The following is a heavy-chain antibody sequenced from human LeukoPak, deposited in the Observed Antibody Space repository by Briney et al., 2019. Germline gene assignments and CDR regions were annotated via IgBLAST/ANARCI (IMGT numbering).Heavy chain of an antibody. CDR2: VSGSGDST. CDR1: GFTFSSYA. J-gene: IGHJ4*02. V-gene: IGHV3-23*01. CDR3: AKSYNYGSGSYYNHFDS. Sequence: GGSLRLSCAASGFTFSSYAMSWVRQAPGRGLEWVSTVSGSGDSTYYADSVKGRFTLSRDNSKNTLSLQMNSLRAEDTALYYCAKSYNYGSGSYYNHFDSWGQGTLVTVSS. D-gene: IGHD3-10*01.